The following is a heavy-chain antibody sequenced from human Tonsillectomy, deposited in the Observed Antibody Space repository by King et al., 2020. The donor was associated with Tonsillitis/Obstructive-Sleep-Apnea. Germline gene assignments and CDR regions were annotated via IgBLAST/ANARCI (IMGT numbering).Heavy chain of an antibody. CDR3: ARDGMVGYYYYAMDV. V-gene: IGHV3-33*01. J-gene: IGHJ6*02. CDR1: GFTFSSNG. Sequence: VQLVESGGGVVQPGRSLRLSCAASGFTFSSNGMHWVRQAPAKGLEWVAVIWYDGSTKYYADSVKGRFTISRDNSKNTLYLQMNSLRAEDTAVYYCARDGMVGYYYYAMDVWGQGTTVSVSS. CDR2: IWYDGSTK. D-gene: IGHD2-15*01.